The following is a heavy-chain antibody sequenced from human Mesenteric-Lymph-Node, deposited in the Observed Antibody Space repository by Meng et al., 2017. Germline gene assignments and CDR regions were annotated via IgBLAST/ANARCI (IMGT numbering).Heavy chain of an antibody. Sequence: SETLSLTCTVSGGSVSSGSYYWSWIRQPPGKGLEWIGYIYYSGSTNYNPSLKSRVTISVDTSKNQFSLKLSSVTAADTAVYYCARASSATMGHHDYWGQGTLVTVSS. CDR2: IYYSGST. V-gene: IGHV4-61*01. CDR3: ARASSATMGHHDY. CDR1: GGSVSSGSYY. D-gene: IGHD5-24*01. J-gene: IGHJ4*02.